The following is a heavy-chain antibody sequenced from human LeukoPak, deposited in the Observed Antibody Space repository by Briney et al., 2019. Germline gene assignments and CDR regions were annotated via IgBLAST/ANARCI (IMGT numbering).Heavy chain of an antibody. V-gene: IGHV4-39*07. Sequence: TTSETLSLTCTVSGGSISSSSYYWGWIRQPPGKGLEWIGSIYYSGSTYYNPSLKSRVTISVDTSKNQFSLKLSSVTAADTAVYYCARDQGLGGDYDAFDIWGQGTMVTVSS. D-gene: IGHD4-17*01. CDR2: IYYSGST. CDR1: GGSISSSSYY. J-gene: IGHJ3*02. CDR3: ARDQGLGGDYDAFDI.